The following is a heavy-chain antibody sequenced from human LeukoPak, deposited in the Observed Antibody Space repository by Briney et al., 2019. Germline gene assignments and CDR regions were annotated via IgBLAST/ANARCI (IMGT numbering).Heavy chain of an antibody. Sequence: GGSLRLSCAASGFTFSSYEMNWVRQAPGKGLEWVSYITSSGRTKYYADSVKGRFTISRDNAKNSLYLQMNSLRAEDTAVYYCAGGGQWLVHWGQGTLVTVSS. CDR1: GFTFSSYE. D-gene: IGHD6-19*01. CDR2: ITSSGRTK. J-gene: IGHJ4*02. CDR3: AGGGQWLVH. V-gene: IGHV3-48*03.